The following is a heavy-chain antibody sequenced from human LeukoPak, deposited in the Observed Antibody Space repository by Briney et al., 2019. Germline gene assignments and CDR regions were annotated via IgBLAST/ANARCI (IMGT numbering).Heavy chain of an antibody. CDR3: ARVVVLDPFDY. D-gene: IGHD2-15*01. J-gene: IGHJ4*02. Sequence: SETLSLTCTVSGYSISSGYYWGWIRQPPGKGLEWIGSIYHSGGTYYNPSLKSRVTISVDTSKNQFSLKLSSVTAADTAVYYCARVVVLDPFDYWGQGTLVTVSS. V-gene: IGHV4-38-2*02. CDR1: GYSISSGYY. CDR2: IYHSGGT.